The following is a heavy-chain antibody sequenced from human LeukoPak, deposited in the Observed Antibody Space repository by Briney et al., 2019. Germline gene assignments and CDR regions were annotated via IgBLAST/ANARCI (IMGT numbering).Heavy chain of an antibody. CDR3: ARALVGSGYYYSSDY. V-gene: IGHV3-53*01. CDR1: RLTLSSNY. D-gene: IGHD3-22*01. J-gene: IGHJ4*02. CDR2: IYNVGNT. Sequence: GRSLSLSCAPSRLTLSSNYTSWVRHPPRTWLGWVSVIYNVGNTYYANSVRGQFPISRDHSKNKLYLQMKSLRAEDTAVYYCARALVGSGYYYSSDYWGQGTLVTVSS.